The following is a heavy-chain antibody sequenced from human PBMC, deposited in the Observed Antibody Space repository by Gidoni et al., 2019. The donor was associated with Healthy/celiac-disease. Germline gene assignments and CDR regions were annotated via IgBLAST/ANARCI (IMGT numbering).Heavy chain of an antibody. D-gene: IGHD6-13*01. CDR2: IWYDGSNK. V-gene: IGHV3-33*01. Sequence: QVQLVESGGGVVQPGRSLRRSCAASGFTFSSSGMHWVRQAPGKGLEWVAVIWYDGSNKYYADSVKGRFTISRDNSKNTLYLQMNSLRAEDTAVYYCARDRGPVSSSWPHYYYYYGMDVWGQGTTVTVSS. CDR1: GFTFSSSG. J-gene: IGHJ6*02. CDR3: ARDRGPVSSSWPHYYYYYGMDV.